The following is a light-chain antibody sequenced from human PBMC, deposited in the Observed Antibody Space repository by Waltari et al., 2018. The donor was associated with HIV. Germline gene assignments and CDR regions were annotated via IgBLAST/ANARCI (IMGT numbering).Light chain of an antibody. Sequence: DIQMTQSPSSLSASVGDRVTITCQASQDISKYVNWYQQKPGNAPKRLICDTSNLETGVPSRFSGGGSVTNFTFTISSLQSEDLATYFCQQYDTLPLTFGGGTKVESK. V-gene: IGKV1-33*01. CDR1: QDISKY. CDR2: DTS. CDR3: QQYDTLPLT. J-gene: IGKJ4*01.